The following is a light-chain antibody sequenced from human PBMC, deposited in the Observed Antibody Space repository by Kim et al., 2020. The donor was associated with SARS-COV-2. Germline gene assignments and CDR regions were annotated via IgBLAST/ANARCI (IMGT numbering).Light chain of an antibody. J-gene: IGKJ1*01. V-gene: IGKV1-27*01. CDR1: QGIINY. Sequence: ESQMTQSPSSLSASLGDRVSITCRASQGIINYLAWYQLKPGKVPKLLIYGASTLQSGVPSRFSGSGSGTHFTLTISSLQPEDVATYYCQKYDSAPWTFGQGTKVDIK. CDR3: QKYDSAPWT. CDR2: GAS.